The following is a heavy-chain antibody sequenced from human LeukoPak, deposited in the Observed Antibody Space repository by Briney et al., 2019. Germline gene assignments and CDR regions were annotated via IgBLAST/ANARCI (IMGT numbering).Heavy chain of an antibody. V-gene: IGHV4-59*01. CDR2: IYYSGST. J-gene: IGHJ4*02. D-gene: IGHD4-17*01. CDR3: ARSRDRLDDYAKFDY. Sequence: SETLSLTCNVSGGSISNYYWSWIRQPPGKGLEWIGYIYYSGSTNYNPSLKSRVTISVDTSKNQFSLKVSSVTAADTAVYYCARSRDRLDDYAKFDYWGQGTLVTVSS. CDR1: GGSISNYY.